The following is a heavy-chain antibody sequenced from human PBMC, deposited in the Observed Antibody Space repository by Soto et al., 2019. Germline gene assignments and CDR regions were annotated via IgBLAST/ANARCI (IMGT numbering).Heavy chain of an antibody. V-gene: IGHV4-34*01. CDR2: INHSGST. CDR3: ARGGYGGNDYYYCYGMDV. CDR1: GGSFSGYY. D-gene: IGHD4-17*01. Sequence: SETLSLTCAVYGGSFSGYYWSWIRQPPGKGLEWIGEINHSGSTNYNPSLKSRVTISVDTSKNQFSLKLSSVTAADTAVYYCARGGYGGNDYYYCYGMDVWGQGTTVTVSS. J-gene: IGHJ6*02.